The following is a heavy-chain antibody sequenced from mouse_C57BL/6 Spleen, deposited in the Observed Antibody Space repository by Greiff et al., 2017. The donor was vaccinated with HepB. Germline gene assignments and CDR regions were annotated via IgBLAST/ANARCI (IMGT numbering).Heavy chain of an antibody. CDR1: GFSLTSYG. CDR3: AREGPYYYAMDY. Sequence: QVQLQQSGPGLVQPSQSLSITCTVSGFSLTSYGVHWVRQSPGKGLEWLGVIWSGGSTDYNAAFISRLSISKDNSKSQVFFKMNSLQADDTAIYYCAREGPYYYAMDYWGQGTSVTVSS. CDR2: IWSGGST. V-gene: IGHV2-2*01. J-gene: IGHJ4*01.